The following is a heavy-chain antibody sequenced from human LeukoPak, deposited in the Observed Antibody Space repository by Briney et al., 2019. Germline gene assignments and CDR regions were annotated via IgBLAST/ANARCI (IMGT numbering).Heavy chain of an antibody. D-gene: IGHD5-24*01. CDR3: AREGPETYFFDF. V-gene: IGHV1-3*01. CDR2: INAGNGNT. CDR1: GYTFTSYA. J-gene: IGHJ4*02. Sequence: ASVKVSCKASGYTFTSYAMHWVRQAPGQRLEWMGWINAGNGNTKYSQKFQGRVTMTRGTSTSAVYMELSSLTSEDTAVYYCAREGPETYFFDFWGQGTLVTVSS.